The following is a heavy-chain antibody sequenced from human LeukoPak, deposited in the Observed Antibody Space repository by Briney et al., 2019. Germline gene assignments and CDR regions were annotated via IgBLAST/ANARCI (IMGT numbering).Heavy chain of an antibody. D-gene: IGHD3-10*01. Sequence: SETLSLTCAVYGGSFSGCYWSWIRQPPGKGLEWIGEINHSGSTNYNPSLKSRVTVSVDTSKNQFSLKLSSVTAADTAVYYCARGPYYYGSGSNHFDYWGQGTLVTVS. V-gene: IGHV4-34*01. CDR2: INHSGST. CDR1: GGSFSGCY. CDR3: ARGPYYYGSGSNHFDY. J-gene: IGHJ4*02.